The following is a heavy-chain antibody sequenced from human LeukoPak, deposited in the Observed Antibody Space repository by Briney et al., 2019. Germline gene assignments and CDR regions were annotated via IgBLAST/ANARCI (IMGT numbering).Heavy chain of an antibody. Sequence: SSETLSLTCTVSGGSISNYYWSWIRKPPGKGLEWIGDIFYSGSTNYNPSLKSRVTISVDTSKNQFSLRLSSVTAADTAVYYCARDREGYPDWGQGTLVTVSS. CDR3: ARDREGYPD. CDR1: GGSISNYY. V-gene: IGHV4-59*01. D-gene: IGHD5-24*01. CDR2: IFYSGST. J-gene: IGHJ4*02.